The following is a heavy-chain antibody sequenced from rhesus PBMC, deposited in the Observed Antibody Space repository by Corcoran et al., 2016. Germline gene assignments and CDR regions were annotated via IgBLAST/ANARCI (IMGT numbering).Heavy chain of an antibody. Sequence: EVQLVESGGGLVQPGGSLRLSCAASGFTFISYGMSWFGQPPGKGLEWVLYISNGGGSTKYADSVNGRFTISRENSKNTLSLQMTSLRAEDTAVYYCAKARGNNHYHSNPIDYWGQGVLVTVSS. J-gene: IGHJ4*01. CDR3: AKARGNNHYHSNPIDY. CDR1: GFTFISYG. CDR2: ISNGGGST. V-gene: IGHV3S5*01. D-gene: IGHD3-28*01.